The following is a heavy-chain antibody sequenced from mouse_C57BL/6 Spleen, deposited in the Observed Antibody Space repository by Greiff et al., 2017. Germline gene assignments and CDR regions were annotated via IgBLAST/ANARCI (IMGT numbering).Heavy chain of an antibody. D-gene: IGHD3-2*02. CDR2: IDPEDGDT. Sequence: EVKLQQSGAELVRPGASVKLSCTASGFNIKDYYMHWVKQRPEQGLEWIGRIDPEDGDTEYAPKFQGKATMTADTSSNTAYLQLSSLTSEDTAVYYCTTSGPRVPFDYWGQGTTLTVSS. J-gene: IGHJ2*01. CDR1: GFNIKDYY. V-gene: IGHV14-1*01. CDR3: TTSGPRVPFDY.